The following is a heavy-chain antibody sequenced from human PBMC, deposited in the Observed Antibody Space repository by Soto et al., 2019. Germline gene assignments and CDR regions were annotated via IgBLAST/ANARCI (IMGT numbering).Heavy chain of an antibody. Sequence: KPSETLSLTCTVSGGSISGYYWSWIRQPPGKGLEWIGYMYNTGSTVYNPSFKSRVTISVDTSKSQFSLRLNSVTAADTAVYYCARDLWGYCGTDCYPLDVWGQGTTVTVSS. CDR1: GGSISGYY. CDR2: MYNTGST. V-gene: IGHV4-59*01. J-gene: IGHJ6*02. D-gene: IGHD2-21*02. CDR3: ARDLWGYCGTDCYPLDV.